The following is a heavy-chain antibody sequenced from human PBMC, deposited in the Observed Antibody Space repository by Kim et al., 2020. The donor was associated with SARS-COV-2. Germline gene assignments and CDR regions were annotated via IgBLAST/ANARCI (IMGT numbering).Heavy chain of an antibody. CDR2: IYYSGST. J-gene: IGHJ3*02. CDR3: ARHWDYYDSRDYYAFDI. Sequence: SETLSLTCTVSGGSISSSSYYWGWIRQPPGKGLEWIGSIYYSGSTYYNPSLKSRVTISVDTSKNQFSLKLSSVTAADTAVYYCARHWDYYDSRDYYAFDIWGQGTMVTVSS. D-gene: IGHD3-22*01. CDR1: GGSISSSSYY. V-gene: IGHV4-39*01.